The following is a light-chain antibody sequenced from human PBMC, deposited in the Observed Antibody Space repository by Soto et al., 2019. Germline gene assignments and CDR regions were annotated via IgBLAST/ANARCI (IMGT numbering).Light chain of an antibody. V-gene: IGKV3-20*01. J-gene: IGKJ3*01. CDR1: QSVSSSY. Sequence: ESVLTQSPGTLSLSPGERAALSCRASQSVSSSYLAWYQQKSGQAPRLLIYAASTRATGIPDRFSGSGSGTDFTLTISRLEPEDFAVYYCQQFGTSSLVTFGPGTKVDIK. CDR3: QQFGTSSLVT. CDR2: AAS.